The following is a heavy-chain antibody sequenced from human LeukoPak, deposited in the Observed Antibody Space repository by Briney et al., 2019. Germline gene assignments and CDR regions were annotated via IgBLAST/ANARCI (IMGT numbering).Heavy chain of an antibody. J-gene: IGHJ4*02. Sequence: PSETLSLTCTVSGGSISSYYWSWMRQSPEKGLEWIGYIYYSGSTNYNPSPKSRVTISLDTSKNQFSLQLSSVTAADTAVYYCASTDWNYARWGQGILVTVSS. CDR3: ASTDWNYAR. V-gene: IGHV4-59*08. D-gene: IGHD1-7*01. CDR1: GGSISSYY. CDR2: IYYSGST.